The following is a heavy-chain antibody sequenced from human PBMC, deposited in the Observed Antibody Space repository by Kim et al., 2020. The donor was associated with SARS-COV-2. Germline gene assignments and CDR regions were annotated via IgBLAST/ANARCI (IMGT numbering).Heavy chain of an antibody. J-gene: IGHJ4*02. CDR3: AESISYCSGGSCYPAFDY. CDR2: ISGSGAST. V-gene: IGHV3-23*01. Sequence: GGSLRLSCAASGFTFSSYAMSWVRQAPGKGLEWVSAISGSGASTYYADSVKGRFTISRDNSKNTLYLQMNSLGAEDTAVYYCAESISYCSGGSCYPAFDYWGQGTLVTVSS. CDR1: GFTFSSYA. D-gene: IGHD2-15*01.